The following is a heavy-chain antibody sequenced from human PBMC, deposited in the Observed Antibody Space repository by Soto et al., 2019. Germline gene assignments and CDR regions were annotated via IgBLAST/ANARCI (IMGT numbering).Heavy chain of an antibody. J-gene: IGHJ4*02. CDR1: GFTFSSYS. D-gene: IGHD2-2*01. Sequence: EVQLVESGGGLVKPGGSLRLSCAASGFTFSSYSMSWVRQAPGKGLEWVSSISSSSSYIYYADSVKGRFSISRDYAKNSLSLQMNSLRAEDTAVYYCARVVTCSSSTCYGFGHWGQGTLVTVSS. CDR2: ISSSSSYI. CDR3: ARVVTCSSSTCYGFGH. V-gene: IGHV3-21*01.